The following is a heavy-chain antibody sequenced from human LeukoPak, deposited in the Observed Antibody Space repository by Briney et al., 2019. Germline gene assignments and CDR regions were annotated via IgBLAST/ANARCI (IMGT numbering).Heavy chain of an antibody. J-gene: IGHJ3*02. Sequence: GGSLRLSCAASGFTFSSYAMHWVRQAPGKGLEWVAVISYDGSNKYYADSVKGRFTVSRDNSKNTLYLQMNSLGPEDTAVYYCATNSGSYGGGAFDIWGQGTMVTVSS. CDR3: ATNSGSYGGGAFDI. CDR2: ISYDGSNK. V-gene: IGHV3-30-3*01. CDR1: GFTFSSYA. D-gene: IGHD1-26*01.